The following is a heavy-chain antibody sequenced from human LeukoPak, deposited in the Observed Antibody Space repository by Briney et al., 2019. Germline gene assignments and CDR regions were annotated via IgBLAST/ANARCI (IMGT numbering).Heavy chain of an antibody. CDR3: AYWTQR. CDR1: GDIVSSNDAA. J-gene: IGHJ4*02. CDR2: TYYRSKWSS. V-gene: IGHV6-1*01. D-gene: IGHD3/OR15-3a*01. Sequence: SQTLSLTCAISGDIVSSNDAAWYWIRQSPSRGLEWLGRTYYRSKWSSDYAVSVKSRITINSDTSKNQISLQLNSVTPEDTAVYYRAYWTQRWGPGILVTVSS.